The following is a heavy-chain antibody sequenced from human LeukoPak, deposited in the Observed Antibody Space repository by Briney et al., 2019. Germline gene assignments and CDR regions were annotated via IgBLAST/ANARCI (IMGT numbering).Heavy chain of an antibody. D-gene: IGHD3-22*01. V-gene: IGHV3-30*02. CDR1: GFTFSSYG. J-gene: IGHJ4*02. Sequence: PGGSLRLSCAASGFTFSSYGMHWVRQAPGKGLEWVAFIRYDGSNKYYADSVKGRFTISRDNSKNTLYLQMNSLRAEDTAVYYCAKGRDHYYDSSGYFDYWGQGTLVTVSS. CDR2: IRYDGSNK. CDR3: AKGRDHYYDSSGYFDY.